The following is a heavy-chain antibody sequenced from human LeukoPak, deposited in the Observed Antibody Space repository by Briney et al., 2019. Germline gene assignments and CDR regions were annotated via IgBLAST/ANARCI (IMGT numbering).Heavy chain of an antibody. CDR1: GGSISSSSYY. J-gene: IGHJ4*02. CDR3: ARVVAVAATLIFDY. Sequence: PSETLSLTCTVSGGSISSSSYYWGWIRQPPGKGLEWIGSIYYSGSTYYNPSLKSRVTISVDTSKNQFSLKLSSVTAADTAVYYCARVVAVAATLIFDYWGQGTLVTVSS. CDR2: IYYSGST. V-gene: IGHV4-39*07. D-gene: IGHD2-15*01.